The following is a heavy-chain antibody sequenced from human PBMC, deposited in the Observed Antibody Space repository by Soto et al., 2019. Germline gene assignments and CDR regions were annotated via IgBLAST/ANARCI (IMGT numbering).Heavy chain of an antibody. CDR3: ARSPMYSGTDDAFDI. D-gene: IGHD1-26*01. J-gene: IGHJ3*02. CDR1: GYTFTGHY. CDR2: INPNSGGT. Sequence: ASVKVSCKASGYTFTGHYMHWVRQAPGQGLEWMGWINPNSGGTNYAQKFQDWITMTRDTSISTAYMELSSLRSEDTAVYYCARSPMYSGTDDAFDIWGQGTMVTVSS. V-gene: IGHV1-2*04.